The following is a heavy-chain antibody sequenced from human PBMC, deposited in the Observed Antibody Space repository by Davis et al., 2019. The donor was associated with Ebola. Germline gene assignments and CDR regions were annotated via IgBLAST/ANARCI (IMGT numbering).Heavy chain of an antibody. CDR2: IYYSGST. D-gene: IGHD1-14*01. J-gene: IGHJ6*04. Sequence: GSLRLSCTVSGGSISSSSYYWGWIRQPPGKGLEWIGSIYYSGSTYYNPSLKSRVTISVDTSKNQFSLKLSSVTAADTAVYYCARGRKLGMYGMDVWGKGTTVTVSS. CDR1: GGSISSSSYY. CDR3: ARGRKLGMYGMDV. V-gene: IGHV4-39*07.